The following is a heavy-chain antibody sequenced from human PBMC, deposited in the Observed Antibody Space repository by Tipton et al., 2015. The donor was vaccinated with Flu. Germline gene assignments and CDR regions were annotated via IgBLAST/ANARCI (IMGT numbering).Heavy chain of an antibody. V-gene: IGHV4-34*01. CDR3: TTRYYDSSGYYFFDY. J-gene: IGHJ4*02. Sequence: TLSLTCAVYGGSFSGYYWSWIRQPPGKGLEWIGEINHSGSTNYNPSLKSRVTISVDTSKNQFSLKLSSVTAADTAVYYCTTRYYDSSGYYFFDYWGQGTLVTVSS. CDR1: GGSFSGYY. CDR2: INHSGST. D-gene: IGHD3-22*01.